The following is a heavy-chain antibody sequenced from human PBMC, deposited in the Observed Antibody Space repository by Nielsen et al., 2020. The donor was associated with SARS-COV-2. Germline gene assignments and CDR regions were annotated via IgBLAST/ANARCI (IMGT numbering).Heavy chain of an antibody. V-gene: IGHV1-2*06. Sequence: ASVKVSCKASGYTFTGYYMHWVRQAPGQGLEWMGRTNPNSGGTNYAQKFQGRVTMTRDTSISTAYMELSRLRSDDTAVYYCARDKVVAGMDYWGQGTLVTVSS. J-gene: IGHJ4*02. CDR3: ARDKVVAGMDY. D-gene: IGHD6-19*01. CDR1: GYTFTGYY. CDR2: TNPNSGGT.